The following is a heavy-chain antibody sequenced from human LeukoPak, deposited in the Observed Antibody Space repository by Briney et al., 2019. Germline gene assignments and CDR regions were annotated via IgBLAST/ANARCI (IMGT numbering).Heavy chain of an antibody. CDR2: INHSGST. V-gene: IGHV4-34*01. Sequence: SETLSLTCAVYGGSFSGYYWSWIRQPPGKGLEWIGEINHSGSTNYNPSLKGRVTISVDTSKNQFSLKLSSVTAADTAVYYCVALTLRYYYGMDVWGQGTTVTVSS. CDR1: GGSFSGYY. J-gene: IGHJ6*02. D-gene: IGHD3-9*01. CDR3: VALTLRYYYGMDV.